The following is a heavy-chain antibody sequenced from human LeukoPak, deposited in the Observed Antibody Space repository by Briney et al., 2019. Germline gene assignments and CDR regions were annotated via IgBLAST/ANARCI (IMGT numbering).Heavy chain of an antibody. J-gene: IGHJ5*02. V-gene: IGHV4-31*03. Sequence: PSETLSLTCTVSGGSISSGGHFWSWIRQHPGKGLEWIGYIYYSGSTYYNPSLKSRVTISVDTSKNQFSLKLSSVTAADTAVYYCATEISSGWYSVWFDPWGQGTLVTVSS. CDR3: ATEISSGWYSVWFDP. CDR2: IYYSGST. D-gene: IGHD6-19*01. CDR1: GGSISSGGHF.